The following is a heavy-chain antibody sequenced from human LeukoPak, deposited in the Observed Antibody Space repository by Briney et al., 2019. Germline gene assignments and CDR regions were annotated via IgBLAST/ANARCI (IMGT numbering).Heavy chain of an antibody. CDR3: ATGNSAYLDF. CDR2: IKGDGSAR. D-gene: IGHD1/OR15-1a*01. J-gene: IGHJ4*02. V-gene: IGHV3-7*05. CDR1: GLSFSSYW. Sequence: GGSLRLYCAASGLSFSSYWMRWLGQAPGKGLEGVATIKGDGSARYYVDSVKGRSTISRDNAKNSLYLQMNSLRAEDTAVYYCATGNSAYLDFWGQGTLVTVSS.